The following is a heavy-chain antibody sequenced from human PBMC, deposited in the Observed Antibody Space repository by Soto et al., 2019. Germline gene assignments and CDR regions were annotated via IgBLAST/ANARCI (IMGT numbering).Heavy chain of an antibody. J-gene: IGHJ4*02. CDR1: GGSISSSSYY. V-gene: IGHV4-39*01. CDR3: ARGIVVVVAAACFDY. Sequence: QLQLQESGPGLVKPSETLSLTCTVSGGSISSSSYYWGWIRQPPGKGLEWIGSIYYSGSTYYNPSLKRRVIISVDTSKNQFSLKLSSVTAADTAVYYCARGIVVVVAAACFDYWGQGTLVTVSS. D-gene: IGHD2-15*01. CDR2: IYYSGST.